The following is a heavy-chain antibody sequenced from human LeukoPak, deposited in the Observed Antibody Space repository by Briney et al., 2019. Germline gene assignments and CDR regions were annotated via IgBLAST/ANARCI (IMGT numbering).Heavy chain of an antibody. J-gene: IGHJ4*02. CDR3: ARLVADSGYVIDY. Sequence: PSETLSLTCTVSGGSISSSSYYWGWIRQPTGRGMGWIGSIYYSGTTYYNPSLKSRVPISVDTSKNQFSLELSSVTAADTGVYYCARLVADSGYVIDYWGQGTLVTVSS. D-gene: IGHD5-12*01. V-gene: IGHV4-39*01. CDR2: IYYSGTT. CDR1: GGSISSSSYY.